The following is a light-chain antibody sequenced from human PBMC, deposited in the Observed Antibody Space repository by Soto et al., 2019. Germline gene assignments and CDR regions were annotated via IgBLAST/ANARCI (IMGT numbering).Light chain of an antibody. CDR1: QSVTTRY. CDR3: QQYGSLYT. CDR2: GAS. J-gene: IGKJ2*01. V-gene: IGKV3-20*01. Sequence: EIVLTQSPGTLSLSPGERATLSCRASQSVTTRYLAWYQQKPGQAPRLLVYGASRRATGIPDRFSGSGSGTDFTLTISRLEREDFALYYCQQYGSLYTFGLGTKVEMK.